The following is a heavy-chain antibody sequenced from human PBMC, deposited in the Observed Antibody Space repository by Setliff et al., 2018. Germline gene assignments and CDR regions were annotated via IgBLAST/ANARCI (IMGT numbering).Heavy chain of an antibody. CDR1: GFTFSTYR. D-gene: IGHD2-15*01. Sequence: PGGSLRLSCAASGFTFSTYRMHWVRQAPGKGLEWVAVIWDDGVKKYHADSVKGRFTISRDNSKNTLYLQMNSLRPEDAAVYYCARTCSGSGCYAGLESWGQGTPVTVSS. V-gene: IGHV3-33*08. J-gene: IGHJ4*02. CDR3: ARTCSGSGCYAGLES. CDR2: IWDDGVKK.